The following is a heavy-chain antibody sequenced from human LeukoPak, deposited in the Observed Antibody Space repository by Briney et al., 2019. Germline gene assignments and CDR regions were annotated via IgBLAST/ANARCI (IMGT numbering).Heavy chain of an antibody. CDR1: GFTFSSYW. Sequence: GGSLRLSCAASGFTFSSYWMSWVRQAPGKGLEWVANIKQDGSEKYYVDSVRGRFTISRDNAKNSLYLQMNSLRTEDTAVYYCARVTGANGGHAIDIWGQGTMVTVSS. V-gene: IGHV3-7*01. D-gene: IGHD3-16*01. J-gene: IGHJ3*02. CDR3: ARVTGANGGHAIDI. CDR2: IKQDGSEK.